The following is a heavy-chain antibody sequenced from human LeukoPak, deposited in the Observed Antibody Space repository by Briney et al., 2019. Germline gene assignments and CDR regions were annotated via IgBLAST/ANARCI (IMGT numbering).Heavy chain of an antibody. J-gene: IGHJ4*02. CDR1: GFTFSSYA. D-gene: IGHD2-15*01. CDR3: AKDLCSGGSCYALDY. Sequence: GGSLRLSCAASGFTFSSYAMSWVRQAPGKGLEWVSAISGSGGSTYYADSVKGRFTISRDNSKNTLYLQMNSLRAEDTAVYYSAKDLCSGGSCYALDYWGQGTLVTVSS. CDR2: ISGSGGST. V-gene: IGHV3-23*01.